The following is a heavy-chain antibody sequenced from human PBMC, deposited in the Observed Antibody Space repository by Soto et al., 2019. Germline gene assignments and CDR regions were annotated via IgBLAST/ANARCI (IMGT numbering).Heavy chain of an antibody. CDR2: ISAYNGNK. CDR3: ARDSPHVDY. V-gene: IGHV1-18*01. J-gene: IGHJ4*02. CDR1: GYTFTNSG. Sequence: QVQLVQSGAAVKKPGASVKVSCKASGYTFTNSGISWVRQAPGQGLEWMGWISAYNGNKKYAQKVQGRVTMTTDTSTSTADMELRSLRSDDTAVYYCARDSPHVDYWGQGPLVTVSS.